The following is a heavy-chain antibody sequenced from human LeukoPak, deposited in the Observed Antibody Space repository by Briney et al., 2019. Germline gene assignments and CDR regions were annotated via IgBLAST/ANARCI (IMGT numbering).Heavy chain of an antibody. CDR3: ARPTGGYFDY. CDR1: GGSFSGYY. J-gene: IGHJ4*02. CDR2: INHSGST. V-gene: IGHV4-34*01. D-gene: IGHD1-14*01. Sequence: PSETLSLTCAAYGGSFSGYYWSWIRQPPGKGLEWIGEINHSGSTNYNPSLKSRVTISVDTSKNQFSLKLSSVTAADTAVYYCARPTGGYFDYWGQGTLVTVSS.